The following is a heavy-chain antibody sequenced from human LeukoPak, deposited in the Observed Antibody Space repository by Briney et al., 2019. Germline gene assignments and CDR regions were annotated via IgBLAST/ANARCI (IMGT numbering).Heavy chain of an antibody. Sequence: SETLSLTCAVYGGSFSGYYWSWIRQPPGKGLEWIGEINHSGSTNYNPSLKSRVTISVDTSKNQFSLKLSSVTAADTAVYYCARGRIQLWPFDYRGQGTLVTVSS. J-gene: IGHJ4*02. V-gene: IGHV4-34*01. CDR3: ARGRIQLWPFDY. D-gene: IGHD5-18*01. CDR1: GGSFSGYY. CDR2: INHSGST.